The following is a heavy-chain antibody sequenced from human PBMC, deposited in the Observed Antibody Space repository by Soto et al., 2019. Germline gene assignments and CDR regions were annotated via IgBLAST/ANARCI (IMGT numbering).Heavy chain of an antibody. D-gene: IGHD5-18*01. Sequence: EVQLLESGGGLVQPGGSLRLSCAASGFTFSSYAISWVRQAPGKGLEWVSSISGGSGSKYYADSGKGRFTISRDNSKNTLYLQMNSLRAEETAVYYCLSAPNTDGMDVWGQGTTVTVSS. CDR2: ISGGSGSK. V-gene: IGHV3-23*01. CDR1: GFTFSSYA. J-gene: IGHJ6*02. CDR3: LSAPNTDGMDV.